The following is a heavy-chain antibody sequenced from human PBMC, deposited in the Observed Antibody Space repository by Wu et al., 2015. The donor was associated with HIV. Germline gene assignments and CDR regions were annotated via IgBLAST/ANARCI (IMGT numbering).Heavy chain of an antibody. CDR1: GGAFDNYA. Sequence: QVQLVQSGAEVKKPGSSVKVSCKASGGAFDNYAVAWVRQAPGRGLEWIGGISPIFGMANYGHNFKNRVSITTDGSTRTTHMELSSLKFEDTAIYYCARGGGSRIDEAFDIWGQGTSVTVS. V-gene: IGHV1-69*05. CDR2: ISPIFGMA. J-gene: IGHJ3*02. D-gene: IGHD3-16*01. CDR3: ARGGGSRIDEAFDI.